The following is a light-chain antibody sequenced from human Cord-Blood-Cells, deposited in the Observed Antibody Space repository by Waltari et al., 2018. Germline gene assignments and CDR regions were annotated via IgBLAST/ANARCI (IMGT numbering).Light chain of an antibody. Sequence: SSELTQDPAVSVALGQTVRITCQGDSLRSYYASWYQQKPGQAPVLVIYGKNNRHSGIPDRFSGSSSGKTASLTITGAQAEDEADYYCNSRDSSGNHVVFGGGTKLTVL. V-gene: IGLV3-19*01. CDR1: SLRSYY. CDR2: GKN. J-gene: IGLJ2*01. CDR3: NSRDSSGNHVV.